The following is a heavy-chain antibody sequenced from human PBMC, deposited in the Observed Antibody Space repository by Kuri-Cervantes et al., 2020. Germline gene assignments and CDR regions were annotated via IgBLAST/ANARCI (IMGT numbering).Heavy chain of an antibody. J-gene: IGHJ4*02. V-gene: IGHV4-39*07. CDR1: GFTFSSYW. CDR2: IYYSGST. Sequence: GSLRLSCAASGFTFSSYWMSWVRQPPGKGLEWIGSIYYSGSTYYNPSLKSRVTISVDTSKNQFSLKLSSVTAADTAVYYCARVSIAVAGVIDYWGQGTLVTVSS. CDR3: ARVSIAVAGVIDY. D-gene: IGHD6-19*01.